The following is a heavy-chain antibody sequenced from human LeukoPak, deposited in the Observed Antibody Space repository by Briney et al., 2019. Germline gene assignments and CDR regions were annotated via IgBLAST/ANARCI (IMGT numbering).Heavy chain of an antibody. CDR1: GFAFSSYG. J-gene: IGHJ3*02. V-gene: IGHV3-23*01. CDR2: ISDSGAYT. CDR3: AKDRLTLDAFDI. Sequence: GGSLRLSCAASGFAFSSYGMSWVRQAQGKGLEWVSGISDSGAYTYYADSVKGRFTISRDNSKNTVYVQMNSLRAEDTALYYCAKDRLTLDAFDIWGQGTMVTVSS. D-gene: IGHD4-23*01.